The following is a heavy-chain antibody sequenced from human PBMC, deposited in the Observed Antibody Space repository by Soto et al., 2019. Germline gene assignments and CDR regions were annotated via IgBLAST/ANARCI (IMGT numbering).Heavy chain of an antibody. Sequence: PSETLSLTCPVYGGSFSGYFGSWIRQPPGKGLEWIGEIFHGGSTNYSPSLKSRVTISVDTSKNQFSLELTSVTAADTAVYYCARPHYHDNTFYCYFDSWGQATLVTVSS. V-gene: IGHV4-34*12. J-gene: IGHJ4*02. CDR3: ARPHYHDNTFYCYFDS. CDR1: GGSFSGYF. D-gene: IGHD3-16*01. CDR2: IFHGGST.